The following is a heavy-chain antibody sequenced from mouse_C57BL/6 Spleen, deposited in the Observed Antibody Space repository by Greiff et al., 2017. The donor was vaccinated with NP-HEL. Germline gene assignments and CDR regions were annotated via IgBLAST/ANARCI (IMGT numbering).Heavy chain of an antibody. V-gene: IGHV2-6*01. CDR2: IWGVGST. J-gene: IGHJ4*01. CDR1: GFSLTSYG. Sequence: VKLVESGPGLVAPSQSLSITCTVSGFSLTSYGVDWVRQSPGKGLEWLGVIWGVGSTNYNSALKSRLSISKDNSKSQVFLKMNSLQTDDTAMYYCARRYGSSYYYAMDYWGQGTPVTVSS. D-gene: IGHD1-1*01. CDR3: ARRYGSSYYYAMDY.